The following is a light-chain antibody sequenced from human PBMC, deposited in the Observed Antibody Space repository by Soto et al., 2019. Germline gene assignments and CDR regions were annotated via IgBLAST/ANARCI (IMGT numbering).Light chain of an antibody. CDR1: SSDVGGYNY. V-gene: IGLV2-14*01. J-gene: IGLJ2*01. CDR3: SSXTXNSPVL. Sequence: QSALTQPASVSGSPGQSITISCTGTSSDVGGYNYVSWYQQHPGKAPKLMIYDVSNRPSGVSNRFSGSKSGNTASLTISGLQAXXEXXXYCSSXTXNSPVLFGGGTKVTVL. CDR2: DVS.